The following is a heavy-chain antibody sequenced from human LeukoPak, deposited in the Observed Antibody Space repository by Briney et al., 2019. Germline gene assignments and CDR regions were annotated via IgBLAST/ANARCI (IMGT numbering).Heavy chain of an antibody. CDR2: ICPAGSTI. J-gene: IGHJ4*02. CDR1: GFIFSTYE. CDR3: ARGDLVVVIAALDS. D-gene: IGHD2-15*01. V-gene: IGHV3-48*03. Sequence: PGGSLRLSCSGSGFIFSTYEMNSVRQAPGKGLEWVAYICPAGSTIYYADSLEGRFTISGDNANRSVFLQMTSLKDEDTAVYYCARGDLVVVIAALDSWGQGTLVVGSS.